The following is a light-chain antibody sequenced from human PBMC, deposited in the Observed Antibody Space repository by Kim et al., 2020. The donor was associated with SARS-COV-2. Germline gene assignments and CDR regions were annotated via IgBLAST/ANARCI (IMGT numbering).Light chain of an antibody. V-gene: IGLV3-1*01. CDR1: RLRNKY. J-gene: IGLJ1*01. CDR2: QDT. CDR3: QARDSNTYV. Sequence: SYELTQPPSLSVSPGQTASIPCSGDRLRNKYVAWYQQKPGQSPVLVIYQDTKRPSGIPERFSGSNSGNTATLTISETQPLDEADYYCQARDSNTYVFGAG.